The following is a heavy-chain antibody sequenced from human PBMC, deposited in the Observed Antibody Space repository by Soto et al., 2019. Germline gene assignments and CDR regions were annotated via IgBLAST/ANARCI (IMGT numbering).Heavy chain of an antibody. CDR1: NDSLNRAGKS. J-gene: IGHJ5*02. Sequence: PSETLFITRTVYNDSLNRAGKSCAWFRQQPVKGLEWIGYIYFTGITYSTPSLKSRVTLSVDTSKRQFSLELRSVTAADPAINYCARAPPYLKVHWFDLWGPGVLVT. V-gene: IGHV4-31*02. CDR3: ARAPPYLKVHWFDL. CDR2: IYFTGIT.